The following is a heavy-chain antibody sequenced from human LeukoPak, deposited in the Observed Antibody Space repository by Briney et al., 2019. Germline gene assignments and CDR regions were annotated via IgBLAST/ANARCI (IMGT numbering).Heavy chain of an antibody. CDR3: ARGVEASGVGFYAFDI. J-gene: IGHJ3*02. CDR1: GASTGSFY. D-gene: IGHD6-13*01. Sequence: TSETLPLTCTVSGASTGSFYWSWIRQPAGKGLEWIGRLYNGGDTNYSPSLRSRVTIPVDTSKNQFSLKLNSVTAADTAVYYCARGVEASGVGFYAFDIWGQGTVVTVSS. CDR2: LYNGGDT. V-gene: IGHV4-4*07.